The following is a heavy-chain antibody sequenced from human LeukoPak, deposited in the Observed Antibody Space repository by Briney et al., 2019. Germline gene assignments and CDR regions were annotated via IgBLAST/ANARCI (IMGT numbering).Heavy chain of an antibody. J-gene: IGHJ5*02. Sequence: ASVKVSCKASVCTFTGHYMHWVGQAPGPGLEGMGLINPNSGGTKNAQKFQGTVTLTRDTSISTAYMELSRLRWDDTAVYYCARSYDFWTAPPSDPGGEGTLVTVSA. V-gene: IGHV1-2*02. D-gene: IGHD3/OR15-3a*01. CDR2: INPNSGGT. CDR3: ARSYDFWTAPPSDP. CDR1: VCTFTGHY.